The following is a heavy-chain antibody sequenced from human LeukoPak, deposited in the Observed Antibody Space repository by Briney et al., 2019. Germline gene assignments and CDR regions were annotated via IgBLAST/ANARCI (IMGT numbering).Heavy chain of an antibody. V-gene: IGHV3-48*01. CDR1: GFTFSSYS. D-gene: IGHD6-19*01. CDR3: AKAMGSGWYLDWHFDL. J-gene: IGHJ2*01. CDR2: ISSSSSTI. Sequence: GGSLRLSCAASGFTFSSYSMNWVRQAPGKGLEWVSYISSSSSTIYYADSVKGRFTISRDNSKNTVYLQMNSLRAEDTAVYYCAKAMGSGWYLDWHFDLWGRGTLVSVSS.